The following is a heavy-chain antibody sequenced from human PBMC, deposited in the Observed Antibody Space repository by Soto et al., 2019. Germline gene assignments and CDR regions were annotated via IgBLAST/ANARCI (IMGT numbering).Heavy chain of an antibody. CDR1: GGSFSGYY. J-gene: IGHJ4*02. Sequence: SETLSLTCAVYGGSFSGYYWTWIRQPPGTGLEWIGEINHSGSTNYNPSLKSRVTISVDTSKNQFSLKLTSVTAADTAVYYCARDKINGLSDYWGQGTLVTVSS. CDR3: ARDKINGLSDY. CDR2: INHSGST. D-gene: IGHD2-8*01. V-gene: IGHV4-34*01.